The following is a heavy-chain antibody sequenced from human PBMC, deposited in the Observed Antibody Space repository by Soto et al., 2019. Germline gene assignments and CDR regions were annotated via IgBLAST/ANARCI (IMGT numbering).Heavy chain of an antibody. CDR1: GDSVSSNSAA. V-gene: IGHV6-1*01. CDR2: TYYRSKWYN. J-gene: IGHJ5*02. CDR3: AREAVDYYDSSGYYYQLNWFDP. D-gene: IGHD3-22*01. Sequence: PSQTLSLTCAISGDSVSSNSAAWNWIRQSPSRGLEWLGRTYYRSKWYNDYAVSVKSRITINPDTSKNQFSLQLNSVTPEDTAVYYCAREAVDYYDSSGYYYQLNWFDPWGQGTLVTVSS.